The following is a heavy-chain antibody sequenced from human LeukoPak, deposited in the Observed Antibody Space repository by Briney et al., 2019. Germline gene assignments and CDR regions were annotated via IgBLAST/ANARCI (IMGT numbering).Heavy chain of an antibody. D-gene: IGHD1-1*01. CDR2: ISTDNGNT. J-gene: IGHJ5*02. Sequence: GASVKVSCRASGYSFTSYGISWARQAPGRGLEWMGWISTDNGNTNYVQNLQGRVPMTTDTSTSTAYMELRSLRSDDTAVYYCARDQLSRGVWFDPWGQGTLVTVSS. CDR1: GYSFTSYG. V-gene: IGHV1-18*01. CDR3: ARDQLSRGVWFDP.